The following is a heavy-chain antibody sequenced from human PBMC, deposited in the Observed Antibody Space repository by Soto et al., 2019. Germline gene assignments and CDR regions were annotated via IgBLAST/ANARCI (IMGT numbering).Heavy chain of an antibody. J-gene: IGHJ4*02. CDR3: ASDSSGWYVEGSFAY. D-gene: IGHD6-19*01. Sequence: QVQLVESGGGVVQPGRSLRLSCAASGFTFSSYGMHWVRQAPGKGLEGVAVIWYDGSNKYYADSVKGRFTISRDNSKNTLYLQMNSMRAEDTAVYYCASDSSGWYVEGSFAYWGMGTLVTVSS. CDR1: GFTFSSYG. CDR2: IWYDGSNK. V-gene: IGHV3-33*01.